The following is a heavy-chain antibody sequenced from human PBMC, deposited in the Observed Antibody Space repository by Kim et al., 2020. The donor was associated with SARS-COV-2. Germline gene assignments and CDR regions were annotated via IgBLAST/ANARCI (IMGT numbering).Heavy chain of an antibody. CDR3: ARHSGDWQGYEYSGMDV. V-gene: IGHV4-39*01. CDR2: IYYSGNA. CDR1: GGSISSSTDY. Sequence: SETLSLTCSVSGGSISSSTDYWGWIRQPPGKGLEWIGSIYYSGNAYYNPSLESRVTISVDTSKNQFSLKVSSVTAADTAVYYCARHSGDWQGYEYSGMDV. D-gene: IGHD2-21*02. J-gene: IGHJ6*01.